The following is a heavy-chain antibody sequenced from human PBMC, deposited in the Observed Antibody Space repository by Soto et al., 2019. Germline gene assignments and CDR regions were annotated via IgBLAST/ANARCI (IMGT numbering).Heavy chain of an antibody. V-gene: IGHV1-69*13. D-gene: IGHD3-3*01. CDR1: GGTFSSYG. CDR2: IIPIFGTA. CDR3: ARELRFLEWYPPYGMDV. Sequence: SVKVSCKASGGTFSSYGISWVRQAPGQGLEWVGGIIPIFGTANYAQKFQGRVTITADESTSTAYMELSSLRSEDTAVYYCARELRFLEWYPPYGMDVWGQGTTVTVSS. J-gene: IGHJ6*02.